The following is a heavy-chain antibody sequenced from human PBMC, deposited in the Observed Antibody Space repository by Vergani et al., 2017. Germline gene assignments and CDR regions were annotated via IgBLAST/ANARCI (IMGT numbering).Heavy chain of an antibody. D-gene: IGHD6-19*01. V-gene: IGHV3-23*01. CDR3: AKVGRSEVAGTFGAFDI. CDR1: GFTFIMHA. Sequence: EVQLLESVGDLVQPGGSLRLSCAASGFTFIMHAMSWVRQAPGKGLEWVSTLSASDRRTNYADSVKGRYTISRDNSKNTLFLHMNSLRPDDTAVYYCAKVGRSEVAGTFGAFDIWGEGAMLTVPS. CDR2: LSASDRRT. J-gene: IGHJ3*02.